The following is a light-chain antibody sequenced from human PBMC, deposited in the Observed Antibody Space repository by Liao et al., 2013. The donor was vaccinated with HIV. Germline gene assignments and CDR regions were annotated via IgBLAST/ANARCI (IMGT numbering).Light chain of an antibody. J-gene: IGLJ2*01. V-gene: IGLV3-21*01. CDR2: YDS. CDR1: NIGSKS. CDR3: QAWDRNTAI. Sequence: SYELTQPPSVSVAPGKTARITCGGNNIGSKSVHWYQQKPGQAPVLVIYYDSDRPSGIPERFSGSNSGNTATLTISRVEAGDEADYYCQAWDRNTAIFGGGTKLTVL.